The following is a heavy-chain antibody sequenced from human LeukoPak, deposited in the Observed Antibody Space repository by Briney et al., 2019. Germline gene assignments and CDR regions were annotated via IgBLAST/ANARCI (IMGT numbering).Heavy chain of an antibody. J-gene: IGHJ4*02. CDR2: IDKNDATT. CDR3: AKYNGQLLEQWYYDY. CDR1: GFIVSRNY. D-gene: IGHD1/OR15-1a*01. Sequence: GGSLRLSCAVSGFIVSRNYMSWVRQAPGKGLEWVSSIDKNDATTNYADSVRGRFTISRDNSKNTLHLQMSSLRAEDTAVYYCAKYNGQLLEQWYYDYWGQGTLVTVSS. V-gene: IGHV3-53*01.